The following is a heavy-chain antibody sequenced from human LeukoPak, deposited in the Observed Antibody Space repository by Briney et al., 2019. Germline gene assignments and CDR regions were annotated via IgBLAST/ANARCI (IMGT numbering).Heavy chain of an antibody. D-gene: IGHD2-15*01. CDR2: ISSSSSYI. V-gene: IGHV3-21*01. CDR3: ASLRGSCSGGSCYDYYGMDV. CDR1: GFTFSSYS. J-gene: IGHJ6*02. Sequence: GGSLRLSCAASGFTFSSYSMNWVRQAPGKGLEWVSSISSSSSYIYYADSVKGLFTIPRDNAKNSLYLQMNSLRAEDTAVYYCASLRGSCSGGSCYDYYGMDVWGQGTTVTVSS.